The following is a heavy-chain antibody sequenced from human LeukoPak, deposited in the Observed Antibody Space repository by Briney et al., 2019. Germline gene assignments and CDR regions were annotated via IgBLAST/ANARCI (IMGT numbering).Heavy chain of an antibody. CDR3: AKGGDYDILTAYYNS. D-gene: IGHD3-9*01. CDR1: GFTFKTYG. V-gene: IGHV3-23*01. CDR2: ISGGGAET. J-gene: IGHJ4*02. Sequence: GGSLRLSCEASGFTFKTYGMNWVRRAPGKGLEWVSSISGGGAETYYADSVKGRFTISRDNSKDTLYLRMNSLTAEDTAVYYCAKGGDYDILTAYYNSWGQGTLVTVSS.